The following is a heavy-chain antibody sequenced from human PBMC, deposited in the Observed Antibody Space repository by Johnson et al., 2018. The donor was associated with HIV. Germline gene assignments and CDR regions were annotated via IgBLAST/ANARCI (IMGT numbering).Heavy chain of an antibody. CDR3: ARDYPMRVTGFSPDAFDI. V-gene: IGHV3-7*01. D-gene: IGHD3-3*01. J-gene: IGHJ3*02. CDR1: GFTFSSYW. CDR2: IKQDGSDT. Sequence: QLVESGGGLVQPGGSMRLSCAASGFTFSSYWMSWVRQAPGQGLEWVANIKQDGSDTYYVDSLRGRFTISRDNAKNSLFLQMDSLTAEDTAVYYCARDYPMRVTGFSPDAFDIWGQGTMVTVSS.